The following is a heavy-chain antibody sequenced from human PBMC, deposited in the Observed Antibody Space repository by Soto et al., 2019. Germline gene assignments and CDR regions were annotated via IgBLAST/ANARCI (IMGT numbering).Heavy chain of an antibody. J-gene: IGHJ4*02. D-gene: IGHD3-22*01. CDR2: VFHTGIT. CDR3: ARGSVDTFDSSGFYEY. Sequence: SETLSLTSAVSGDSMTRRVWWTWVRQPPGKGPGGIGEVFHTGITNYNPSLKSRVTMSVDKSTNEFCLTLTSVTAADRAVYYYARGSVDTFDSSGFYEYWGQGTPVTVSS. CDR1: GDSMTRRVW. V-gene: IGHV4-4*02.